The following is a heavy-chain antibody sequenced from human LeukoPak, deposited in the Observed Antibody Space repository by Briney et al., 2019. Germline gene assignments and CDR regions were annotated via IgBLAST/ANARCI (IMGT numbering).Heavy chain of an antibody. J-gene: IGHJ5*02. CDR3: ARGAVADIVLMVYAINWFDP. V-gene: IGHV4-34*01. Sequence: SETLSLTCAVYGGSFSGYYWSWIRQPPGKGLEWIGEINHSGSTNYNPSLKSRVTISVDTSKNQFSLKLSSVTAADTAVYCCARGAVADIVLMVYAINWFDPWGQGTLVTVSS. D-gene: IGHD2-8*01. CDR2: INHSGST. CDR1: GGSFSGYY.